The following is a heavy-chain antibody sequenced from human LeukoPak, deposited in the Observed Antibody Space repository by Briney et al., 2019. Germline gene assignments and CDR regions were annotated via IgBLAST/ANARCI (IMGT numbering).Heavy chain of an antibody. D-gene: IGHD3-10*01. CDR2: ISSDSAV. CDR3: ARGTGSWSYPFVY. V-gene: IGHV3-69-1*01. CDR1: GCTFSDYK. Sequence: GGSLRLACAASGCTFSDYKMNWVRQAPGKGLEWISHISSDSAVYYADSVKGRFTISRDNAQTSLYLQMNSLRYEDTAVYFCARGTGSWSYPFVYWGQGTLVTVSS. J-gene: IGHJ4*02.